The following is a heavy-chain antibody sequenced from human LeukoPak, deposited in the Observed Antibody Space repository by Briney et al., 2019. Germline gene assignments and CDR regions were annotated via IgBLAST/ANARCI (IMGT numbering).Heavy chain of an antibody. CDR2: IIPIFGTA. CDR1: GGTFSSYA. Sequence: SVKVSCKASGGTFSSYAISWVRQAPGQGLEWMGRIIPIFGTANYAQKFQGRVTVTTDESTSTAYMELSSLRSEDTAVYYCAKLGAVADNFDYWGQGTLVTVSS. J-gene: IGHJ4*02. CDR3: AKLGAVADNFDY. V-gene: IGHV1-69*05. D-gene: IGHD6-19*01.